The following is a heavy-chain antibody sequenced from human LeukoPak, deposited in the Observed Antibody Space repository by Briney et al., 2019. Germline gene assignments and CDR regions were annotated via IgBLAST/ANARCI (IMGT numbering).Heavy chain of an antibody. V-gene: IGHV4-31*03. Sequence: SETLSLTCTVSGGSISSGGYYWSWIRQHPGKGLEWIGYIDYSGSTNYNPSLKSRVIISVDTSKNQFSLKLSSVTAADTAVYYCAGYASSSGYFDYWGQGTLVTVSS. J-gene: IGHJ4*02. D-gene: IGHD3-22*01. CDR3: AGYASSSGYFDY. CDR1: GGSISSGGYY. CDR2: IDYSGST.